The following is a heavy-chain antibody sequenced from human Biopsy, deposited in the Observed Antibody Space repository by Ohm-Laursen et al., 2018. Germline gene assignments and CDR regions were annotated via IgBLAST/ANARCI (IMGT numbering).Heavy chain of an antibody. CDR2: IYYSGGT. V-gene: IGHV4-59*01. Sequence: GTLSLTCSVSGGSMTGYEWCWIRLAPGKGLEWIGYIYYSGGTKYNPSLASRVTFSVDMSKSQFSLKLYSVTAADTAVYYCARVEAGTYDALDIWGQGTLVAVSA. D-gene: IGHD1-26*01. CDR3: ARVEAGTYDALDI. J-gene: IGHJ3*02. CDR1: GGSMTGYE.